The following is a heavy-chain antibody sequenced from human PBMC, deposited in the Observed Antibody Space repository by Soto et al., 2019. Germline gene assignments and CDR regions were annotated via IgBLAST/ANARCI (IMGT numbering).Heavy chain of an antibody. CDR1: GGTVSSYA. Sequence: QVQLVQSGAEVKKPGSSVQVSCKASGGTVSSYAITWVRQVPGQGLEWMGGILPVFGTANYAHKFQGRVTLTVDEYTTSAYMELRRLRSEDIAVYYWARGPDSSCSVDCSFPWGQVAHVTVSS. D-gene: IGHD2-21*02. CDR3: ARGPDSSCSVDCSFP. V-gene: IGHV1-69*01. CDR2: ILPVFGTA. J-gene: IGHJ5*02.